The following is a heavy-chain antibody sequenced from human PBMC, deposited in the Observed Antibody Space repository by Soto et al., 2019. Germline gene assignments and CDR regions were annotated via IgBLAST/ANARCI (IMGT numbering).Heavy chain of an antibody. CDR2: IYYSGNT. Sequence: QVRLQEWGAGRVKPSQTLSLKCSVSGGSISTGGRYWSWIRQLPGKGLEWIGDIYYSGNTYYNASLKSRVSIGIEAAKNHFSLNLSSLTAADTAVYYCAQALVFTGGDGFDIWGQGRLVPVSS. V-gene: IGHV4-31*02. D-gene: IGHD1-1*01. CDR3: AQALVFTGGDGFDI. J-gene: IGHJ3*02. CDR1: GGSISTGGRY.